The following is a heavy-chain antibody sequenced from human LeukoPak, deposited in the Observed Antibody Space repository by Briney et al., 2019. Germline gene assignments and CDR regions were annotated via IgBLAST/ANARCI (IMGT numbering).Heavy chain of an antibody. CDR2: IYSGGST. V-gene: IGHV3-53*01. D-gene: IGHD6-19*01. J-gene: IGHJ4*02. CDR1: GFTVSSNY. Sequence: GSLRLSCAASGFTVSSNYMSWVRQTPEKGLEWVSVIYSGGSTYYADSVKGRFTISRDNSKNTLYLQMNSLRAEDTAVYCCARPYSSGWYSIDYWGQGTLVTVSS. CDR3: ARPYSSGWYSIDY.